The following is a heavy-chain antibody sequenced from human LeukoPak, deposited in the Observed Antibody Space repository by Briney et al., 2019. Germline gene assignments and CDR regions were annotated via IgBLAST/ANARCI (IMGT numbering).Heavy chain of an antibody. CDR2: IYYSGST. CDR1: GGSISSGGYY. J-gene: IGHJ4*02. D-gene: IGHD4-17*01. CDR3: ARTNDYGDYGPLGY. Sequence: NTSETLSLTCTVSGGSISSGGYYWSWIRQHPGKGLEWIGYIYYSGSTYYNPSLKSRVTISVDTSKNQFSLKLSSVTAAGTAVYYCARTNDYGDYGPLGYWGQGTLVTVSS. V-gene: IGHV4-31*03.